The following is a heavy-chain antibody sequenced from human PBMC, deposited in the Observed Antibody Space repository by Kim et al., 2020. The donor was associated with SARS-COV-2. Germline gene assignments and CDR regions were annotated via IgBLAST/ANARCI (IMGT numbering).Heavy chain of an antibody. CDR3: ARAHRVAQPFDI. V-gene: IGHV3-21*01. J-gene: IGHJ3*02. D-gene: IGHD2-15*01. Sequence: YYADSVKGRFTISRDNAKNSLYLQMNSLRAEDTAVYYCARAHRVAQPFDIWGQGTMVTVSS.